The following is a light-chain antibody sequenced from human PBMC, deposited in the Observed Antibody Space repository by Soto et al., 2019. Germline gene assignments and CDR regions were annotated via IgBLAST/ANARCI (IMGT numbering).Light chain of an antibody. V-gene: IGKV3-20*01. CDR3: QQYGNSPLT. Sequence: IVLSQSPGTLSLSPGGRATLSCRASQSVSSSYLAWYQQRPGQAPRLLIYGASNRATGIPDRFSGSGSGTDFTLTISRLEPEDFAVYFCQQYGNSPLTIGGGTKVDIK. J-gene: IGKJ4*01. CDR2: GAS. CDR1: QSVSSSY.